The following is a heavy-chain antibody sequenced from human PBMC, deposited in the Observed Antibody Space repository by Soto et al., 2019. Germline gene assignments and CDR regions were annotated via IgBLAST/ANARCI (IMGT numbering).Heavy chain of an antibody. CDR2: ISAYNGNT. V-gene: IGHV1-18*01. Sequence: VASVKVSCKASGYTFTSYGISWVRQAPGQGLEWMGWISAYNGNTNYAQKLQGRVTMTTDTSTSTAYMELRSLRSDDTAVYYCARVFDFWSGSYNWFDPWGQGTLVTVSS. D-gene: IGHD3-3*01. J-gene: IGHJ5*02. CDR1: GYTFTSYG. CDR3: ARVFDFWSGSYNWFDP.